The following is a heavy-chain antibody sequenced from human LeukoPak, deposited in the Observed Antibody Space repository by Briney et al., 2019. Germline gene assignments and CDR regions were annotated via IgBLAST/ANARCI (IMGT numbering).Heavy chain of an antibody. CDR3: ARGVGYYYDTNWFDP. CDR2: INPNSGGT. V-gene: IGHV1-2*02. CDR1: GYTFTGYY. Sequence: GASVKVSCKASGYTFTGYYMHWVRQAPGQGLEWIGWINPNSGGTNYAQKFQGRVTMTRDTSISTAYMELSRLRSDDTAVYYCARGVGYYYDTNWFDPWGQGTLVTVSS. D-gene: IGHD3-22*01. J-gene: IGHJ5*02.